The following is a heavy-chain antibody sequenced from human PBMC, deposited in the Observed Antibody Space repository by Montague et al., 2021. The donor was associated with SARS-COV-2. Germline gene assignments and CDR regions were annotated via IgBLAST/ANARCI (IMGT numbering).Heavy chain of an antibody. J-gene: IGHJ3*02. D-gene: IGHD3-22*01. CDR2: IYYSGST. V-gene: IGHV4-39*01. CDR1: GGSISSSSYY. Sequence: SETLSLTCTVSGGSISSSSYYWGWIRQPPGKGLEWVGSIYYSGSTYYNPSLKSRVTISVDTSKNQFSLKLSSVAAADTAVYYCASRTYYYDSSVSDAFDIWGQGTMVTVS. CDR3: ASRTYYYDSSVSDAFDI.